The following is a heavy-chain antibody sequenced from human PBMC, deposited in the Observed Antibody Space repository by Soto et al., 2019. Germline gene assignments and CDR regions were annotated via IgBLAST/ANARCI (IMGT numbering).Heavy chain of an antibody. D-gene: IGHD2-2*01. CDR2: IIPIFATA. CDR3: ARSVSFRYQLLKRGMDV. Sequence: AASVKVSCKASGGTFSSYAISWVRQAPGQGLEWMGGIIPIFATANYAQKFQGRVMITVDESTSTAYMELSSLRSEDTAVYYCARSVSFRYQLLKRGMDVWGQGTTVTVSS. J-gene: IGHJ6*02. CDR1: GGTFSSYA. V-gene: IGHV1-69*13.